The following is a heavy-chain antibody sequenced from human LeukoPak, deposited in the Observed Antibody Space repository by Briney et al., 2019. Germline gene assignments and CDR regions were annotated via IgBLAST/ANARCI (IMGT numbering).Heavy chain of an antibody. CDR3: AKDISGLHQS. CDR1: GFTFDDYA. Sequence: PGGSLRLSCAASGFTFDDYAMHWVRQAPGKGLEWVSGISWNSGSIGYADSVKGRFTISRDNAKNSLYLQMNSLRAEDTALYYCAKDISGLHQSRGQGTLVTVSS. J-gene: IGHJ4*02. D-gene: IGHD4-11*01. CDR2: ISWNSGSI. V-gene: IGHV3-9*01.